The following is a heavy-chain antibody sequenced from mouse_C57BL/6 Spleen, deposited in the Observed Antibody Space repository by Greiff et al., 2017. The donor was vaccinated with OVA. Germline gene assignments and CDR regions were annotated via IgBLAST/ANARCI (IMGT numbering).Heavy chain of an antibody. CDR3: AREEDYWYFDV. CDR1: GYTFTSHW. J-gene: IGHJ1*03. CDR2: INPSNGGT. Sequence: QVQLQQPGPELVKPGASVKLSCKASGYTFTSHWMHWVKQRSGQGLEWIGNINPSNGGTNYNEKFKSKATLTVDTSSSTAYMQLSSLTSVDSAVYYCAREEDYWYFDVWGTGTTVTVSS. V-gene: IGHV1-53*01.